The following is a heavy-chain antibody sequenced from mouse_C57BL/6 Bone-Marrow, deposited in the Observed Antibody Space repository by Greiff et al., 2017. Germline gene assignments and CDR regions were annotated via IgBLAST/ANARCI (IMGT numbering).Heavy chain of an antibody. CDR3: ARYYYGSSSWLAY. V-gene: IGHV7-3*01. J-gene: IGHJ3*01. CDR2: IRNKANGYTT. CDR1: GFTFTDYY. Sequence: EVQLVESGGGLVQPGGSLSLSCAASGFTFTDYYMSWVRQPPGKALEWLGFIRNKANGYTTEYSASVKGRFTISRDNSQRILYLQMNALRAEDSATYYCARYYYGSSSWLAYWGQGTLVTVSA. D-gene: IGHD1-1*01.